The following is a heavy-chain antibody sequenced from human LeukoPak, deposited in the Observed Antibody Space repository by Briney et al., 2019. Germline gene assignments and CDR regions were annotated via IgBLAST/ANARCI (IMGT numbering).Heavy chain of an antibody. V-gene: IGHV3-48*01. CDR3: ARGPHPDLEDCGDYGPWYFDY. CDR1: GFTFSSYS. CDR2: ISSSSSTI. J-gene: IGHJ4*02. Sequence: PGGSLRLSCAASGFTFSSYSMNWVRQAPGKGLEWVSYISSSSSTIYYADSVKGRFTISRDNAKNSLYLQMNSLRAEDTAVYYCARGPHPDLEDCGDYGPWYFDYWGQGTLVTVSS. D-gene: IGHD4-17*01.